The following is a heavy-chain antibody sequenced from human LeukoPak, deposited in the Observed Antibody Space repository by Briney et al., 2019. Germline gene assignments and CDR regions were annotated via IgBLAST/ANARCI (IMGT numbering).Heavy chain of an antibody. CDR1: GFTFSSYA. V-gene: IGHV3-23*01. J-gene: IGHJ4*02. CDR3: AKANPIITYYDFWSGYYYFDY. CDR2: ISGSGGST. D-gene: IGHD3-3*01. Sequence: PGGSLRLSCAASGFTFSSYAMSWVRQAPGKGLEWVSAISGSGGSTYYADSVKGRFTISRDNSKNTLYLQMNSLRAEDTAVYYCAKANPIITYYDFWSGYYYFDYWGQGTLVTVSS.